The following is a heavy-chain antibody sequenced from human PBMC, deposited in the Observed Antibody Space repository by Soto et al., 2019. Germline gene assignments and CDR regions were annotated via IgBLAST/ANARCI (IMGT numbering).Heavy chain of an antibody. CDR1: GGTFSSYT. V-gene: IGHV1-69*02. J-gene: IGHJ4*02. D-gene: IGHD3-22*01. CDR3: AKGRSSYYDSIGYYYEYPFDH. Sequence: SVKVSCKASGGTFSSYTISWVRQAPGQGLEWMGRIIPILGIANYAQKFQGRVTITADKSTSTAYMELSSLRSEDTAVYHCAKGRSSYYDSIGYYYEYPFDHWAQGTLVTVSS. CDR2: IIPILGIA.